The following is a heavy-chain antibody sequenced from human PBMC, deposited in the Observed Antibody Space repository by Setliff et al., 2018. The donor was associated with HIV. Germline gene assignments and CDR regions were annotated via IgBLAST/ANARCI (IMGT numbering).Heavy chain of an antibody. J-gene: IGHJ6*03. CDR3: VNSGYDGDYYYFYMDV. CDR1: GGSVIKDKFY. V-gene: IGHV4-39*01. D-gene: IGHD5-12*01. CDR2: LYDTGRT. Sequence: SETLSLTCSVSGGSVIKDKFYWGWIRQAPAKGLEWIGTLYDTGRTYYNPPLKSRVSIFVDTTKNEFSLNLRSVTAADTAVYFCVNSGYDGDYYYFYMDVWSKGTTVTVSS.